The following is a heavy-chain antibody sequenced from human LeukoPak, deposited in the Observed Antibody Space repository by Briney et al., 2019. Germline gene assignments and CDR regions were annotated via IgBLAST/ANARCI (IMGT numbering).Heavy chain of an antibody. J-gene: IGHJ5*02. Sequence: PSETLSLTCTVSGGSISSYYWSWIRQPPGKGLEWIGYIYYSGSTNYNPSLKSRVTISVDTSKNQFSLKLGSVTAADTAVYYCARAGRRYFDWLFNFDPWGQGTLVTVSS. V-gene: IGHV4-59*01. CDR2: IYYSGST. CDR3: ARAGRRYFDWLFNFDP. D-gene: IGHD3-9*01. CDR1: GGSISSYY.